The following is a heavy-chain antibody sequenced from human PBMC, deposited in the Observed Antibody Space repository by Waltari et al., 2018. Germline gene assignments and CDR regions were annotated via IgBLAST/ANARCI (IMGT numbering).Heavy chain of an antibody. Sequence: QVQLVQSGAEVKKPGSSVKVSCKASGGTFSSYAISWVRQAPGQGLEWMGRIIPIFGTANYAQKCQGRVTITADKSTSTAYMELSSLRSEDTAVYYCARGRYYYDSSGYYYAEYFQHWGQGTLVTVSS. CDR2: IIPIFGTA. CDR1: GGTFSSYA. J-gene: IGHJ1*01. CDR3: ARGRYYYDSSGYYYAEYFQH. V-gene: IGHV1-69*08. D-gene: IGHD3-22*01.